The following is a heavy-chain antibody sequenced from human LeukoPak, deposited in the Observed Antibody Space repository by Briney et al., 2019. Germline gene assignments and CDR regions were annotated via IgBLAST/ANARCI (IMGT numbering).Heavy chain of an antibody. CDR3: ARRAYCGGDCYVDY. CDR1: GYSFSNYW. J-gene: IGHJ4*02. D-gene: IGHD2-21*02. Sequence: GEPLKISCKGSGYSFSNYWIGWVRQMPGKGLEWMGIIYPGDSDTRYSPSFEGQVTISADKSISAAYLQWSSLKASDTAMYYCARRAYCGGDCYVDYWGQGTLVTVSS. V-gene: IGHV5-51*01. CDR2: IYPGDSDT.